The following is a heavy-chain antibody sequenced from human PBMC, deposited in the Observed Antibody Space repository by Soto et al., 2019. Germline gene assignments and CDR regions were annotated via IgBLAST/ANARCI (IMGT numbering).Heavy chain of an antibody. D-gene: IGHD3-9*01. Sequence: SVKVSCKASGYTFTYYDINWVRQAPGQGLEWMGWMSPSTGNTGYAQKFQARVTMTANTAISTAYMELSSLTYDDSAIYYCARYFNPLDVWGQGTTVTVSS. CDR3: ARYFNPLDV. CDR2: MSPSTGNT. CDR1: GYTFTYYD. V-gene: IGHV1-8*01. J-gene: IGHJ6*02.